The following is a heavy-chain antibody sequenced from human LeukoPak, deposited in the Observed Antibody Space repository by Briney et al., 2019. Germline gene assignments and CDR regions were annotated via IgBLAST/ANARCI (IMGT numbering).Heavy chain of an antibody. CDR3: AREDSYYYGSGSYPFDY. D-gene: IGHD3-10*01. Sequence: GGSLRLSCAASGFTFSSYSMDWVRQAPGKGLEWVSSISSSSSYIYYADSVKGRFTISRDNAKNSLYLQMNSLRAEDTAVYYCAREDSYYYGSGSYPFDYWGQGTLVTVSS. CDR1: GFTFSSYS. V-gene: IGHV3-21*01. J-gene: IGHJ4*02. CDR2: ISSSSSYI.